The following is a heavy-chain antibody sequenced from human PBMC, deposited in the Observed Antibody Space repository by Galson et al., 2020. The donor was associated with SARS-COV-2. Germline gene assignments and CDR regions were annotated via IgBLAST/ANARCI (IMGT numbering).Heavy chain of an antibody. J-gene: IGHJ4*02. V-gene: IGHV3-73*01. CDR3: TRRSQSDCGGDCYDY. D-gene: IGHD2-21*02. CDR1: GFAFSGSP. CDR2: IRVKANHYTT. Sequence: GESLKISCAASGFAFSGSPMHWIRQAPGKGLEWVGRIRVKANHYTTTYGASVKGRFIISRDNSKSTAYLQMNSLKTEDTTVYYCTRRSQSDCGGDCYDYWGQGVLVTVSS.